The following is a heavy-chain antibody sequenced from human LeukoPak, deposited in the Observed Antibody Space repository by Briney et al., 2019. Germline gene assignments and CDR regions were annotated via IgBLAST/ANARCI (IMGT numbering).Heavy chain of an antibody. CDR3: ASTDILTRYYAFDI. V-gene: IGHV4-61*02. J-gene: IGHJ3*02. D-gene: IGHD3-9*01. CDR2: IYTSGST. Sequence: SETLSLTCTVSGDSISSGSYYWSWIRQPAGKGLEWIGRIYTSGSTNYNPSLRSRVTISVDTSKNQFSLKLSSVTAADTAVYYCASTDILTRYYAFDIWGQGTMVTVSS. CDR1: GDSISSGSYY.